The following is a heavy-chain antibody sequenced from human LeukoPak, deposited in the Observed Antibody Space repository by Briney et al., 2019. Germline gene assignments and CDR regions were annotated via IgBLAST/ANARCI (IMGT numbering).Heavy chain of an antibody. D-gene: IGHD3-3*01. V-gene: IGHV3-23*01. CDR1: GFTFSSYA. J-gene: IGHJ4*02. Sequence: GGSLRLSCAASGFTFSSYAMSWVRQAPGKGLEWVSAISGSGGSTYYADSVKGRFTISRDNSKNTLYLQMNSLRAEDTAVYYCAKKNGDFWSGYPTPDYWGKGTLVTVSS. CDR3: AKKNGDFWSGYPTPDY. CDR2: ISGSGGST.